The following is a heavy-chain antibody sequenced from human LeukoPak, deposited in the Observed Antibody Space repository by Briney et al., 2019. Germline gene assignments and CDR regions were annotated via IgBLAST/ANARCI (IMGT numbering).Heavy chain of an antibody. CDR3: ARGQFYHDSTGYSD. CDR2: IYYSGTT. Sequence: KASETLSLTCTVSGGSMSNYYWIWIRQPPGKGLEWIGYIYYSGTTSYNPSLKSRVTISVDTSKNQFSLKVNSMTAADAAVYYCARGQFYHDSTGYSDWGQGTLVTVSS. CDR1: GGSMSNYY. J-gene: IGHJ4*02. V-gene: IGHV4-59*01. D-gene: IGHD3-22*01.